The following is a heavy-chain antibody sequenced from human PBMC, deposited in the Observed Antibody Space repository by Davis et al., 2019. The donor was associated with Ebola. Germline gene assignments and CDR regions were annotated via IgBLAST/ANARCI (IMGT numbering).Heavy chain of an antibody. V-gene: IGHV1-46*03. D-gene: IGHD5-12*01. J-gene: IGHJ3*02. Sequence: ASVPVSRKASGYTFTNYYMHWVRQAPGQGLEWMGMINPNDGRTSYAQKFQGRVTVTRDTSTTTVYMDLSSLRSEDTALYYCTTPGGQDSGYDVFDIWGQGIMVTVSS. CDR1: GYTFTNYY. CDR2: INPNDGRT. CDR3: TTPGGQDSGYDVFDI.